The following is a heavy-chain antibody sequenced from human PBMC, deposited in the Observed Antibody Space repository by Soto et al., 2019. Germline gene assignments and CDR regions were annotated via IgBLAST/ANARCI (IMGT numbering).Heavy chain of an antibody. V-gene: IGHV3-53*01. CDR2: IYSGGST. J-gene: IGHJ1*01. D-gene: IGHD3-22*01. CDR1: GFTVSSNY. CDR3: ARDRVESGYPEYFQH. Sequence: EVQLVESGGGLIQPGGSLRLSCAASGFTVSSNYMSWVRQAPGKGLEWVSVIYSGGSTYYAGSVKCRFTISRDNSKNTLYIQMNSLRAADTAVYYCARDRVESGYPEYFQHWGQGTLVTVSS.